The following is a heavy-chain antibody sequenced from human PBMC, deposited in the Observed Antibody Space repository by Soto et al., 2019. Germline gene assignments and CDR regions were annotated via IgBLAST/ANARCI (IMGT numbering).Heavy chain of an antibody. CDR2: ISSSSSTI. D-gene: IGHD4-17*01. CDR3: ARVQGKNGDYPPLYYYYYYMDV. CDR1: GFTFSSYS. V-gene: IGHV3-48*01. J-gene: IGHJ6*03. Sequence: GGSLRLSCAASGFTFSSYSMNWVRQAPGKGLEWVSYISSSSSTIYYADSVKGRFTISRDNAKNSLYLQMNSLRAEDTAVYYCARVQGKNGDYPPLYYYYYYMDVWGKGTTVTVSS.